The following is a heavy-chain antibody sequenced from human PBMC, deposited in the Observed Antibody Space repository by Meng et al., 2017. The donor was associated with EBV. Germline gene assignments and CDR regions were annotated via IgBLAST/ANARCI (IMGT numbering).Heavy chain of an antibody. V-gene: IGHV1-69*01. J-gene: IGHJ4*02. D-gene: IGHD3-10*01. Sequence: QLQLLQSGRWVMNPGSSVRVACKTLGGPSRNDAVSWVRQAPGQWLGCMGGLNPMVGAPHYAQKFQGRVTIISDESTSTHSMELNSLRSEDTAMYYCSSESGRGFTPDYWGQGTLVTVSS. CDR1: GGPSRNDA. CDR3: SSESGRGFTPDY. CDR2: LNPMVGAP.